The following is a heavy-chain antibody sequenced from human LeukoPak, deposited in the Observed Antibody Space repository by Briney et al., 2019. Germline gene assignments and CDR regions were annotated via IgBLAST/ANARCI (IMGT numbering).Heavy chain of an antibody. J-gene: IGHJ2*01. CDR1: GGSLSSHY. CDR3: ARVFYYGSGTFDL. D-gene: IGHD3-10*01. Sequence: SETLSLTRPVSGGSLSSHYWRWIRQPPGKGLEWIGYIYYSGSTTYNPSLRSRVTISVDTSKNQFSLRLSSVTAADTAVYYCARVFYYGSGTFDLWRPGTLVTVSS. V-gene: IGHV4-59*11. CDR2: IYYSGST.